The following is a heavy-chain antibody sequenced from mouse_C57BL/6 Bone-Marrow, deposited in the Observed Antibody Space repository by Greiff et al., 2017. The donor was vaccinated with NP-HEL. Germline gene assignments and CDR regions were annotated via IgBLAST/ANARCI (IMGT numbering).Heavy chain of an antibody. CDR2: IWSGGGT. D-gene: IGHD1-1*01. Sequence: VQLQQSGPGLVAPSQSLSITCTVSGFSLTSYAISWVRQPPGKGLEWLGVIWSGGGTNYNSALKSRLSISKDNSKSQVFLKRNSLQTEDTARYYCARNDYGPAWFAYWGQGTLVTVSA. CDR1: GFSLTSYA. CDR3: ARNDYGPAWFAY. J-gene: IGHJ3*01. V-gene: IGHV2-9-1*01.